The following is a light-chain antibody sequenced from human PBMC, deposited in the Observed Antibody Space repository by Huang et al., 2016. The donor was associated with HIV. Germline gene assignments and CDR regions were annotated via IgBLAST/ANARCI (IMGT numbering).Light chain of an antibody. J-gene: IGKJ2*01. V-gene: IGKV1-NL1*01. CDR3: QQYLTTPYT. CDR2: GAS. CDR1: QGVTKS. Sequence: DIEMTQSPSSLSASVRDRVTITCRASQGVTKSLAWYQQKPGKAPKLLVYGASSLESGVPSRFRGSGSGTDYTLTIASLQPEDFATYYCQQYLTTPYTFGQGTKLEIK.